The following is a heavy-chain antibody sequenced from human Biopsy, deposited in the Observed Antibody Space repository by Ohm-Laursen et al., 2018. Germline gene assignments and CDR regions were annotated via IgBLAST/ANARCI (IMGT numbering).Heavy chain of an antibody. CDR3: ARGPSGVATIG. V-gene: IGHV3-7*04. J-gene: IGHJ4*02. CDR1: GFIFSRYW. CDR2: MNQDGSEE. D-gene: IGHD5-24*01. Sequence: SLRLSCAASGFIFSRYWMNWVRQTPEKGLEWVANMNQDGSEEHYVDPVKGRFTISRDNSKSSLYLQMNSLRVEDTAVYYCARGPSGVATIGRGQGTLVTVSS.